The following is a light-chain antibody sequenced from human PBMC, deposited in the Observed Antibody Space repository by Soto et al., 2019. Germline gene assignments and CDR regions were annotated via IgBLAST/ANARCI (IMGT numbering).Light chain of an antibody. V-gene: IGKV3-20*01. Sequence: EIVLTQSPGTLSLSPGERATLSCRASQSVSNNYLAWYQQKPGQAPRLLIYGASSRATGIPDRFSGSGSGTDFNVTISRLEPEDFAVYYGQQYGSSSITVGQGTRLEIK. J-gene: IGKJ5*01. CDR2: GAS. CDR3: QQYGSSSIT. CDR1: QSVSNNY.